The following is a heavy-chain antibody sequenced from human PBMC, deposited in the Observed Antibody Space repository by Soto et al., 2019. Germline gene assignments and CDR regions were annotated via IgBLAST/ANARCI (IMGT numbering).Heavy chain of an antibody. Sequence: SVKVSCKASGGTFSSYAISWVRQAPGQGLEWMGGIIPFFGTAEYSQKFEDRITITADESTNTVYMDLRSLTSEDTAIYYCARTAPMDAGDKYYYDFWGQGALVTVSS. CDR2: IIPFFGTA. J-gene: IGHJ4*02. CDR3: ARTAPMDAGDKYYYDF. D-gene: IGHD3-16*01. V-gene: IGHV1-69*13. CDR1: GGTFSSYA.